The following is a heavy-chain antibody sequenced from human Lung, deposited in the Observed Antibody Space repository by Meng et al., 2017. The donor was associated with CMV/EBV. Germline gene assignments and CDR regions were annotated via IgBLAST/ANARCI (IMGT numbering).Heavy chain of an antibody. Sequence: ASXXVSXKASGYTFTGYYMHWVRQAPGQGLEGMGWINPNSGGTNYAQEFQGRVTMTRDTSISTAYMELSRLRSDDTAVDYCARVEYKLPPTENRFDPWGQGXLVTVSS. CDR3: ARVEYKLPPTENRFDP. CDR1: GYTFTGYY. CDR2: INPNSGGT. J-gene: IGHJ5*02. V-gene: IGHV1-2*02. D-gene: IGHD2-2*01.